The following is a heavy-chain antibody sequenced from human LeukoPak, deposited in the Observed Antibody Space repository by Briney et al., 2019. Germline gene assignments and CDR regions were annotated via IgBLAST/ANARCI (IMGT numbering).Heavy chain of an antibody. Sequence: AETLSLTCTVSGGSISSYYWSWIRQPAGKGLEWIGRIYSSGCTNYNPSLKSRVTISVDTSKNQFSLNLSSMTAADTAVYYCARQAATGNYFDQWGQGTLVTVSS. V-gene: IGHV4-4*07. CDR2: IYSSGCT. D-gene: IGHD6-13*01. CDR3: ARQAATGNYFDQ. J-gene: IGHJ4*02. CDR1: GGSISSYY.